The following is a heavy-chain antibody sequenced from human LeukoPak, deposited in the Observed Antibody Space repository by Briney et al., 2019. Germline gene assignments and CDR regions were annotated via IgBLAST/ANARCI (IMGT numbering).Heavy chain of an antibody. CDR1: GVSISSGSYY. CDR2: IYTSGST. J-gene: IGHJ4*02. D-gene: IGHD3-10*01. CDR3: ARAERVRGVIDY. V-gene: IGHV4-61*02. Sequence: SQTLSLTCTVSGVSISSGSYYWSWIRQPAGKGLEWIGRIYTSGSTNYNPSLKSRVTISVDTSKNQFSLKLSSVTAADTAVYYCARAERVRGVIDYWGQGTLVTVSS.